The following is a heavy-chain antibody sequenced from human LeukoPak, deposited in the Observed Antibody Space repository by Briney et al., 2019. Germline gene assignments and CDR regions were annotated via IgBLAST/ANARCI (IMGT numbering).Heavy chain of an antibody. V-gene: IGHV1-8*01. CDR1: GYTFTSYD. Sequence: GASVKVSCKASGYTFTSYDINWVRQATGQGLEWMGWMNPNSGNTGYAQKFQGRVTMTRNTSISTAYMELSSLRSEDTAVYYCAGRGHTYYDILTGFRPSAHGDAFDIWGQGTMVTVSS. J-gene: IGHJ3*02. CDR3: AGRGHTYYDILTGFRPSAHGDAFDI. D-gene: IGHD3-9*01. CDR2: MNPNSGNT.